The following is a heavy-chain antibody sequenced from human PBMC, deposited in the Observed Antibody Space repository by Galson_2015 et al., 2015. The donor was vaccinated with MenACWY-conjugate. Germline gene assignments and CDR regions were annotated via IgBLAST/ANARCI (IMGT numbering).Heavy chain of an antibody. J-gene: IGHJ4*02. CDR3: AREAFCSAAICYFYDY. Sequence: SLRLSCAASGFTFSNYGMAWVRQAPGKGLDWVSVMSRSGTTYYAASVKRRFTISRDNAKNTLYLQMNNLRVEDMAVYYCAREAFCSAAICYFYDYWGQGSLVTVSS. CDR2: MSRSGTT. V-gene: IGHV3-23*01. CDR1: GFTFSNYG. D-gene: IGHD2-15*01.